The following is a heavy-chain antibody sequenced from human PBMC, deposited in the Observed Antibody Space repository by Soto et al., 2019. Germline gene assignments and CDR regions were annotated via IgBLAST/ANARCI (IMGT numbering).Heavy chain of an antibody. Sequence: PSETLSLTCTVSGGSISRYYWSWIRQPAGKGLEWIGRIYTSGSTNYNPSLKSRVTMSVDTSKNQFSLKLSSVTAADTAVYYCARGVVWFGESYYGMDIWGQGTTVTVSS. V-gene: IGHV4-4*07. CDR1: GGSISRYY. CDR2: IYTSGST. CDR3: ARGVVWFGESYYGMDI. J-gene: IGHJ6*02. D-gene: IGHD3-10*01.